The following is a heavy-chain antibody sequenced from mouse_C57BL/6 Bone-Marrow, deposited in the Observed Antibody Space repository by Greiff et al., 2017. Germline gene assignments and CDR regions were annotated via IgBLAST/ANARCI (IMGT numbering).Heavy chain of an antibody. CDR1: GFNINDYY. CDR3: TTVYYCGSSPYYFDY. CDR2: IDPENGDT. J-gene: IGHJ2*01. Sequence: EVMLVESGAELVRPGASVKLSCTASGFNINDYYMHWVKQRPEQGLEWIGCIDPENGDTEYASKFQGKATITADTSSNTAYLQLSSLTSEDTAVYCVTTVYYCGSSPYYFDYCGQGTTLTVSS. D-gene: IGHD1-1*01. V-gene: IGHV14-4*01.